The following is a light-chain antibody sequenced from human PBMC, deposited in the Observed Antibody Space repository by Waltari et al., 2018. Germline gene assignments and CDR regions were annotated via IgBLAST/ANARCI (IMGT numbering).Light chain of an antibody. J-gene: IGKJ4*01. CDR1: QSVRIN. V-gene: IGKV3-15*01. Sequence: EIVLTQSPGTLSLSPGERATLSCRASQSVRINYLAWYQQKPGQAPRLIIYGASTRATGIPARCSGSGSGAEFTLSISSLQSEDFAVYYCQHYSNWPLTFGGGTKVEIK. CDR3: QHYSNWPLT. CDR2: GAS.